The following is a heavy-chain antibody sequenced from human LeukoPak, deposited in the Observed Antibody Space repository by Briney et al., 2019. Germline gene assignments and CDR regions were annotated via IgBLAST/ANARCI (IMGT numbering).Heavy chain of an antibody. J-gene: IGHJ3*02. Sequence: SETLSLTCTVSGGSISSGGYYWSWIRQHPGKGLEWIGYIYYSGSTYYNPSLKSRVTISVDTSKNQFSLKLSSVTAADTAVYYCARDIAYCGGDCSDYAFDIWGQGTMVTVSS. D-gene: IGHD2-21*02. CDR1: GGSISSGGYY. CDR2: IYYSGST. V-gene: IGHV4-31*03. CDR3: ARDIAYCGGDCSDYAFDI.